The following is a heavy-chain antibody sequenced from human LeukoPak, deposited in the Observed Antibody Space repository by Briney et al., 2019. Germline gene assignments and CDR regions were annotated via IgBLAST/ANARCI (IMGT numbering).Heavy chain of an antibody. CDR2: IWYDGSNK. J-gene: IGHJ4*02. D-gene: IGHD3-22*01. CDR3: ARAHDYDSSGYFDY. V-gene: IGHV3-33*01. CDR1: GFTFSSYG. Sequence: PGGSLRLSCAASGFTFSSYGMHWVRQAPGKGLECVAVIWYDGSNKYYADSVKGRFTISRDNSKNTLYLQMNSLRAEDTAVYYCARAHDYDSSGYFDYWGQGTLVTVSS.